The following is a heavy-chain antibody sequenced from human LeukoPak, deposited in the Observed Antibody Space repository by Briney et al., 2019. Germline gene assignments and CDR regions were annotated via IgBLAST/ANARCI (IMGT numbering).Heavy chain of an antibody. CDR3: AKASGGYFTQFDY. CDR1: GFTFSSYA. Sequence: GGSLRLSCAASGFTFSSYAMSLVRQAPGKGLEWVSAISGSGGSTYYADSVKGRFTISRDNSKNTLYLQMNSLRAEDTAVYYCAKASGGYFTQFDYWGQGTLVTVSS. V-gene: IGHV3-23*01. D-gene: IGHD3-22*01. J-gene: IGHJ4*02. CDR2: ISGSGGST.